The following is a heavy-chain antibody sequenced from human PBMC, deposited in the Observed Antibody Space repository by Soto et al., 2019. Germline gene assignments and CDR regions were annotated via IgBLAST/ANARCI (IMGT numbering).Heavy chain of an antibody. CDR2: MSGSSSTT. Sequence: GGSLRLSCATSGLTFSNYAMSWVRQAPGGGLEWVSSMSGSSSTTYYADSVRGRFTISRDRSKNTLYLQMSSLRAEDTALYYCAKNQERELPRVIDFWGQGTQVT. J-gene: IGHJ4*02. CDR1: GLTFSNYA. V-gene: IGHV3-23*01. D-gene: IGHD1-7*01. CDR3: AKNQERELPRVIDF.